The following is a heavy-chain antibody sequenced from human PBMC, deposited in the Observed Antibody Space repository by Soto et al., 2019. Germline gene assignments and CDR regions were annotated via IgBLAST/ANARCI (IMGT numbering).Heavy chain of an antibody. Sequence: ASVKVSCKASGYTFTSYAMHWVRQAPGQRLEWMGWINAGNGNTKYSQKFQGRVTITRDTSASTAYMELSSLRSEDTAVYYCARDGEGRSRVVRGPFDPWGQGTLVTVSS. J-gene: IGHJ5*02. CDR3: ARDGEGRSRVVRGPFDP. V-gene: IGHV1-3*01. D-gene: IGHD3-10*01. CDR2: INAGNGNT. CDR1: GYTFTSYA.